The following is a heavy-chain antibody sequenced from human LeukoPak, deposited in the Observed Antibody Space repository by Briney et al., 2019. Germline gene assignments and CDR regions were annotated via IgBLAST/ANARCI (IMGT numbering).Heavy chain of an antibody. J-gene: IGHJ6*03. D-gene: IGHD2-2*01. Sequence: GGSLRLSCAASEFTFSSYAMHWVRQAPGKGLEWVAIIWSDGSNKYYADSVKGRLTISRDKSKNTVSLQMNSLRAEDTAVYYCARDAYCSSTSCYLDVWGKGTTVTVSS. CDR2: IWSDGSNK. CDR1: EFTFSSYA. V-gene: IGHV3-30*02. CDR3: ARDAYCSSTSCYLDV.